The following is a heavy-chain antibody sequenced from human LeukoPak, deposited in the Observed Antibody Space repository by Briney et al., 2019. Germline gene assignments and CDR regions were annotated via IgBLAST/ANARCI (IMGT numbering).Heavy chain of an antibody. J-gene: IGHJ6*03. D-gene: IGHD4-11*01. CDR1: GFTFSSYE. Sequence: PGGSLRLSCAASGFTFSSYEMNWVRQAPGKGLEWVPYISSSGSTIYYADSVKGRFTISRDNAKNSLYLQMNSLRAEDTAVYYCARGSNLPPDDYYYYYMDVWGKGTTVTVSS. CDR3: ARGSNLPPDDYYYYYMDV. CDR2: ISSSGSTI. V-gene: IGHV3-48*03.